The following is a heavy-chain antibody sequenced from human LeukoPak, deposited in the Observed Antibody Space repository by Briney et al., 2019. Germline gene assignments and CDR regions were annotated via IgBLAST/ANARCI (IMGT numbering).Heavy chain of an antibody. D-gene: IGHD6-13*01. V-gene: IGHV3-48*01. J-gene: IGHJ4*02. CDR1: GFTFSSYS. Sequence: GGSLRLSCAASGFTFSSYSMNWVRQAPGKGLEWVSYISSSSSTIYYADSVKGRFTISRDNAKNSLYLQMNSLRAEDTAVYYCARGSPYSSSWYAPGVWFDYWGQGTLVTVSS. CDR2: ISSSSSTI. CDR3: ARGSPYSSSWYAPGVWFDY.